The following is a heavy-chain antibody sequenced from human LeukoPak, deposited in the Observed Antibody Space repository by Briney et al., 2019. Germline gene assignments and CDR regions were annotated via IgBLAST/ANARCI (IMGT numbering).Heavy chain of an antibody. V-gene: IGHV4-59*01. CDR2: IYYRGSA. D-gene: IGHD6-19*01. J-gene: IGHJ4*02. CDR1: GASITSYY. Sequence: PSETLSLTCTVSGASITSYYCSWIRQPPGKGLEWIGYIYYRGSANYNPSLKSRVTISVDTSKNQFSLNLNSVTAADSALYYCASSLDASGWYFGVYWGQGTLVTVSS. CDR3: ASSLDASGWYFGVY.